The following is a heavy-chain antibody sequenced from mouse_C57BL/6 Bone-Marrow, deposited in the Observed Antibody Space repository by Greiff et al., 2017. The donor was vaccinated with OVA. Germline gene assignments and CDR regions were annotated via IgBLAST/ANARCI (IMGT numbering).Heavy chain of an antibody. J-gene: IGHJ4*01. CDR2: INPGSGGT. V-gene: IGHV1-54*01. CDR1: GYAFTNYL. CDR3: ARVPFYGSSYDPLRSMDY. Sequence: QVQLKQSGAELVRPGTSVKMSCKASGYAFTNYLIEWVKQRPGQGLEWIGVINPGSGGTNYNEKFKGKATLTADKSSSTAYMQLSSLTSEDSAVYVCARVPFYGSSYDPLRSMDYWGQGTSVTVSS. D-gene: IGHD1-1*01.